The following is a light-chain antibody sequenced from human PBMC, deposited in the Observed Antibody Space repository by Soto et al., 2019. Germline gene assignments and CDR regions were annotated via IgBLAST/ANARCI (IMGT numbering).Light chain of an antibody. Sequence: EIVLTQSPGTLSLSPGERATLSCRASQSVTSSFLAWYQQKPGQAPRLLIYSASHRATGIPDRFSGSESGTDFTLTIRRMETEDFPVYYCQQYGNSRWTFGQGTKVDIK. J-gene: IGKJ1*01. CDR3: QQYGNSRWT. CDR2: SAS. V-gene: IGKV3-20*01. CDR1: QSVTSSF.